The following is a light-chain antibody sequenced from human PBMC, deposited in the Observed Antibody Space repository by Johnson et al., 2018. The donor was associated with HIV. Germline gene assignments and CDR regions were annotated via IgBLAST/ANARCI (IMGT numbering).Light chain of an antibody. V-gene: IGLV1-51*01. CDR1: SPNIGNNY. CDR2: DND. J-gene: IGLJ1*01. CDR3: ATWDSSLSAWDV. Sequence: SVLTQPPSVSAAPAQKVTISCSGSSPNIGNNYVSWYQQLPGTAPKLLIYDNDNRPSGIPDRFSGAHSGTSATLGLTGPPTGDEADDYCATWDSSLSAWDVFGTGTKVTVL.